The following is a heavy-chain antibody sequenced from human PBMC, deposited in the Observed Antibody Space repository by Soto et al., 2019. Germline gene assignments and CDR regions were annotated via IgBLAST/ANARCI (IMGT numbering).Heavy chain of an antibody. D-gene: IGHD1-7*01. J-gene: IGHJ6*02. Sequence: GASVKVSCKASGGTFSSYPISWVRQAPGQGLEWMGGIIPILGTANYAQKFQGRVTITADESTSTAYMELSSRRSEDRAVYYCGTFPGITGTTRGFYYYYGMDVWGQGTRVTV. CDR1: GGTFSSYP. V-gene: IGHV1-69*13. CDR3: GTFPGITGTTRGFYYYYGMDV. CDR2: IIPILGTA.